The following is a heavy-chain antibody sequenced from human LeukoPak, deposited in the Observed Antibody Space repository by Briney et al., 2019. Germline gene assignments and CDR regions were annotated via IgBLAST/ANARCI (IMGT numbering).Heavy chain of an antibody. V-gene: IGHV1-69*04. CDR1: GGTFSSYA. J-gene: IGHJ5*02. D-gene: IGHD3-22*01. CDR3: ARVPEDYYDSSGYYYPRGFDP. CDR2: IIPILGIA. Sequence: SVKVSCKASGGTFSSYAISWVRQAPGQGVEWMGRIIPILGIANYAQKFQGRVTITADKSTSTAYMELSSLRSEDTAVYYCARVPEDYYDSSGYYYPRGFDPWGQGTLVTVSS.